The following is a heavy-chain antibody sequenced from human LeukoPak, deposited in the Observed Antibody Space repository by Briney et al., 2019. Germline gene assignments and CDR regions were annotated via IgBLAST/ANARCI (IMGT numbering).Heavy chain of an antibody. Sequence: ASMQTPFNAPGYPLPSYYMHWLRPAPGQGLEWMGWINPNSCGTNYTLKFQRRSTMTRDTSISTAYMELSTLTSDDTAVYYCARGSRFYDSVSGWFDPWGQGSLGSVSS. J-gene: IGHJ5*02. CDR2: INPNSCGT. D-gene: IGHD3-16*01. CDR3: ARGSRFYDSVSGWFDP. V-gene: IGHV1-2*02. CDR1: GYPLPSYY.